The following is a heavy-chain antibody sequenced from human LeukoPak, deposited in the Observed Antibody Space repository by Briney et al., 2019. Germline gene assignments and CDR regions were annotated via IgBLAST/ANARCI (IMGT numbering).Heavy chain of an antibody. J-gene: IGHJ4*02. V-gene: IGHV3-23*01. D-gene: IGHD2-2*01. CDR3: AKDRSSSTSCSNY. CDR1: GFNFSNYA. CDR2: VTGSSSNT. Sequence: GGSLRLSCAASGFNFSNYAMTWVRQAPGKGLEWVSGVTGSSSNTYYANSVKGRFTISRDNSKNMLYLEMNSLRVEDTAIYYCAKDRSSSTSCSNYWGRGTLDTLSS.